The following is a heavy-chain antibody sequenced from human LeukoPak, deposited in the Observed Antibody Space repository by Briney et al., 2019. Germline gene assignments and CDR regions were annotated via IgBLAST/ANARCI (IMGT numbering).Heavy chain of an antibody. CDR3: ARVWNYDILTGYYTNFDY. CDR1: GYTFTSYG. CDR2: ISAYNGNT. D-gene: IGHD3-9*01. Sequence: GASVKVSCKASGYTFTSYGISWVRQAPGQGLEWMGWISAYNGNTNYAQKLQGSVTMTTDTSTSTAYMELRSLRSDDTAVYYCARVWNYDILTGYYTNFDYWGQGTLVTVSS. V-gene: IGHV1-18*01. J-gene: IGHJ4*02.